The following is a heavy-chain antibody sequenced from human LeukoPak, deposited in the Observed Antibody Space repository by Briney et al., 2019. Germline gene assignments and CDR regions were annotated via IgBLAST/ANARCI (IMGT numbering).Heavy chain of an antibody. CDR3: ARASLWFGEDYFDY. J-gene: IGHJ4*02. CDR2: IKQDGSEK. D-gene: IGHD3-10*01. CDR1: GFTFSSYA. V-gene: IGHV3-7*01. Sequence: GGSLRLSCAASGFTFSSYAMSWVRQAPGKGLEWVANIKQDGSEKYYVDSVKGRFTISRDNAKNSLYLQMNSLRAEDTAVYYCARASLWFGEDYFDYWGQGTLVTVSS.